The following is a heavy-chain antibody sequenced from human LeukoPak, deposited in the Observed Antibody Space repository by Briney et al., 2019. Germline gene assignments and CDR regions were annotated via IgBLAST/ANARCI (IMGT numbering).Heavy chain of an antibody. CDR2: IYYSGST. CDR1: GGSVSSGSYY. Sequence: SETLSLTCTVSGGSVSSGSYYWSWIRQPPGKGLEWIGYIYYSGSTNYNPSLKSRVTISVDTSKNQFSLKLSSVTAADTAVYYCAKRTRMRVPNDGGLDYWGQGTLVTVSS. CDR3: AKRTRMRVPNDGGLDY. J-gene: IGHJ4*02. V-gene: IGHV4-61*01. D-gene: IGHD1-1*01.